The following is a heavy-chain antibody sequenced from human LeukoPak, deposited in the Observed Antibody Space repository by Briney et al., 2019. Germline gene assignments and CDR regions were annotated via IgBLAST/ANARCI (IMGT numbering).Heavy chain of an antibody. Sequence: GGSLRLSCAASGFTFSSYAMSWVRQVPGKGLVWVARINPGGSSITYADSVKGRFTISRDNAKNTLYLQMDSLRAEDTGVYYCARSNQADDYWGQGTPVTVSS. J-gene: IGHJ4*02. V-gene: IGHV3-74*01. CDR2: INPGGSSI. D-gene: IGHD1-14*01. CDR3: ARSNQADDY. CDR1: GFTFSSYA.